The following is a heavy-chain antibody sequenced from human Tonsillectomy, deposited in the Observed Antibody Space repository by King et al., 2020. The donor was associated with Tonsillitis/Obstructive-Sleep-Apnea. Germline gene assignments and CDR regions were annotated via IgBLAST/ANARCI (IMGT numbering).Heavy chain of an antibody. D-gene: IGHD3-3*02. J-gene: IGHJ3*02. Sequence: QLQESGPGLVKPSGTLSLTCSVSGGSINSDTTYWGWIRQPPGKGLEWIGSIHYGGSTDYNPSLKSRVTISVDTSKNQFSLKLSSVTAADTAMYYCAKSISINNAVFDIWGQGTVVTVSS. V-gene: IGHV4-39*01. CDR3: AKSISINNAVFDI. CDR1: GGSINSDTTY. CDR2: IHYGGST.